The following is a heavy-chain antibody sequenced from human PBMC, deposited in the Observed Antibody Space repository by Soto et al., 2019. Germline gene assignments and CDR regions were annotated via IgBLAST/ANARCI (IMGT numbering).Heavy chain of an antibody. Sequence: QVQLVESGGGVVQPGRSLRLSCAASGFTFSSYGMHWVRQAPGKGLEWVAVIWYDGSNKYYADSVKGRFTISRDNSKNTLYLQMNSLRAEDTAVYYCARGRGVRIAVAGTFDYWGQGTVVTVSS. D-gene: IGHD6-19*01. CDR1: GFTFSSYG. J-gene: IGHJ4*02. V-gene: IGHV3-33*01. CDR2: IWYDGSNK. CDR3: ARGRGVRIAVAGTFDY.